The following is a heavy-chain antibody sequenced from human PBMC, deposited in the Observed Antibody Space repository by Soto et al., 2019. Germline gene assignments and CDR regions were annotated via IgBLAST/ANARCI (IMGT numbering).Heavy chain of an antibody. Sequence: ASVKVSCKASGYTFTSYGISWVRQAPGQGLEWMGWISAYNGNTNYAQKLQGRVTMTTDTSTSTAYMELRSLRSDDTAVYYCARGEPAPQHGDYPDWLDPWGQGTLVTVYS. D-gene: IGHD4-17*01. CDR2: ISAYNGNT. J-gene: IGHJ5*02. CDR3: ARGEPAPQHGDYPDWLDP. CDR1: GYTFTSYG. V-gene: IGHV1-18*04.